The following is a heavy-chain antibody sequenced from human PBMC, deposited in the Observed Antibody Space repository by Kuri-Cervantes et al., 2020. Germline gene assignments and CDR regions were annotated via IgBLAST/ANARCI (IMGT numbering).Heavy chain of an antibody. J-gene: IGHJ2*01. V-gene: IGHV3-21*01. D-gene: IGHD6-13*01. Sequence: GESLKISCAASGFTFSSYSMNLVRQAPGKGLEWVSSISSSSSYIYYADSVKGRFTISRDNAKNSLYLQMNSLRAEDTAVYYCARDREGIAAADWYFDLWGRGTLVTVSS. CDR1: GFTFSSYS. CDR3: ARDREGIAAADWYFDL. CDR2: ISSSSSYI.